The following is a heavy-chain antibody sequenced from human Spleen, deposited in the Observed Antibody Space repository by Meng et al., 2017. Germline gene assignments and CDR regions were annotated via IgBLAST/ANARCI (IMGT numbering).Heavy chain of an antibody. V-gene: IGHV6-1*01. Sequence: VQLQQSSSGLVKPSQTRSLTSANAGDCVSSNSAAWNGIRQSPSRGLECLGRTYYRSKWYNDHAVSVKSRITINPDTSKNQFSLQLNSVTPEDTAVYDCARVGYSSSWPPFDPWGQGTLVTVSS. J-gene: IGHJ5*02. CDR2: TYYRSKWYN. D-gene: IGHD6-13*01. CDR1: GDCVSSNSAA. CDR3: ARVGYSSSWPPFDP.